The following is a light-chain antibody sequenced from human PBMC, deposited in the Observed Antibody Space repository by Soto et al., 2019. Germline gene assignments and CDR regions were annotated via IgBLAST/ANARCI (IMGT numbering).Light chain of an antibody. V-gene: IGKV3-11*01. CDR3: HQRSTRTYT. J-gene: IGKJ2*01. CDR2: DAS. CDR1: QSISSY. Sequence: EIVLTQSRATLSLSPGERATLSCRASQSISSYLAWYQQKPGQPPRLLTYDASSRATGIPARFSGSGSGTDFTLTISSLEAEDFAVYYCHQRSTRTYTFGRGTKLEIK.